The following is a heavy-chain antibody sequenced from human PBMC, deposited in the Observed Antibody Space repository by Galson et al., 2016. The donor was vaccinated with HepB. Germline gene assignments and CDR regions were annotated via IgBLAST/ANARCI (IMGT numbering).Heavy chain of an antibody. CDR3: ARVNSGYDN. D-gene: IGHD5-12*01. CDR2: INPSNAAT. V-gene: IGHV1-2*02. CDR1: GYTFTDYY. Sequence: SVKVSCKASGYTFTDYYIHWVRQAPGQGLEWMGWINPSNAATNSAQKFQGRVTMTRDASISAAYMELSRLRSDDTAVYFCARVNSGYDNWGQGTLVTVSS. J-gene: IGHJ4*02.